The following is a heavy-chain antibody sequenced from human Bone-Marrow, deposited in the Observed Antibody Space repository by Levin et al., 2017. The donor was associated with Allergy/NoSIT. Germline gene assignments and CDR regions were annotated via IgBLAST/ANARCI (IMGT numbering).Heavy chain of an antibody. D-gene: IGHD2-2*01. Sequence: EASVKVSCKSSGYTFLYFSVHWVRQAPGQGLEWMGIINPDGGSTTYAQKFQARVTMTADTSTNTVLIVLSSLRSEDTAVYFCSRGRGVFCSETTCYHGFGDSWGQGTLVTVSS. CDR2: INPDGGST. CDR1: GYTFLYFS. V-gene: IGHV1-46*03. J-gene: IGHJ4*02. CDR3: SRGRGVFCSETTCYHGFGDS.